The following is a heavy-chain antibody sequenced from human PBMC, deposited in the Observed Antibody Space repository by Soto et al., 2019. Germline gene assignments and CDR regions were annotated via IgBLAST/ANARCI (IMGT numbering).Heavy chain of an antibody. Sequence: GGSLRLSCVASGFPFSSYAMSWVRQTPGKGLEWVSGISGSGGRTYYADSVKGRFAISRDNSNNTLSLQMHILRVEDTAVYFCAKGGYYSLFDIWGQGTVVTVSS. D-gene: IGHD3-16*01. CDR1: GFPFSSYA. J-gene: IGHJ3*02. CDR3: AKGGYYSLFDI. CDR2: ISGSGGRT. V-gene: IGHV3-23*01.